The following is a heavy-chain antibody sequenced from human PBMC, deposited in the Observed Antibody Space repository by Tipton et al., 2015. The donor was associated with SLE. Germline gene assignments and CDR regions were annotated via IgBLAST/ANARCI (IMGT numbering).Heavy chain of an antibody. Sequence: SLRLSCAASGIIFSSYSMNWVRQAPGKGLEWVSSISSGSSYIYYADSVKGRFTISRDNAKNSLYLQMNSLRAEDTAVYYCARMVQGVHNWFDPWGQGTLVTVSS. V-gene: IGHV3-21*03. CDR2: ISSGSSYI. D-gene: IGHD3-10*01. CDR1: GIIFSSYS. CDR3: ARMVQGVHNWFDP. J-gene: IGHJ5*02.